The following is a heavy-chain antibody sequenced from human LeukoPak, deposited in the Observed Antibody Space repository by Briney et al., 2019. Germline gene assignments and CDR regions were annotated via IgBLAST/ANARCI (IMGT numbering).Heavy chain of an antibody. J-gene: IGHJ4*02. Sequence: GASVKVSCKAFGYTFTAYYIHWMRQAPGQGLEWMGWINPNSGGTTYAQNFQGRVTMTRDTSISTAYMELSRLTSDDTALYYCARGIGYCSGGSCYCWGQGTLVTVSS. V-gene: IGHV1-2*02. CDR1: GYTFTAYY. CDR3: ARGIGYCSGGSCYC. CDR2: INPNSGGT. D-gene: IGHD2-15*01.